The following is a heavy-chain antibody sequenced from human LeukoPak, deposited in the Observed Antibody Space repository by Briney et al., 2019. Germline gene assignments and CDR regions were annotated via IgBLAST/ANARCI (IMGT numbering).Heavy chain of an antibody. D-gene: IGHD3-10*01. V-gene: IGHV3-21*01. CDR1: GFTFGAYA. CDR3: VREFYGSGSNYFDY. J-gene: IGHJ4*02. Sequence: GGSLRLSCAASGFTFGAYAMSWVRQAPGKGLEWVSSISSSSSYIYYADSVKGRFTISRDNAKNTLYLQMNSLRAEDTAVYYCVREFYGSGSNYFDYWGQGTLVTVSS. CDR2: ISSSSSYI.